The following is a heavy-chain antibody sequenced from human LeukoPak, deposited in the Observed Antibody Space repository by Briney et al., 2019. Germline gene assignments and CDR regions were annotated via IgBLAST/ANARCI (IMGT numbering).Heavy chain of an antibody. Sequence: SQTLSLTCTVSGGSISSGGYYWSWIRQHPGKGLEWIGYIYYSGSTYYNPSLKSRVTISVDTSKNQFSLKLSSVTAADTAVYYCARDVHYYDSSEGSDPWGQGTLVTVSS. V-gene: IGHV4-31*03. D-gene: IGHD3-22*01. J-gene: IGHJ5*02. CDR2: IYYSGST. CDR1: GGSISSGGYY. CDR3: ARDVHYYDSSEGSDP.